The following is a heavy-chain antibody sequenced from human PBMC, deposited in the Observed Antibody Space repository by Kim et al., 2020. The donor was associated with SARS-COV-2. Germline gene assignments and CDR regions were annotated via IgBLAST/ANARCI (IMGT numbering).Heavy chain of an antibody. J-gene: IGHJ6*02. D-gene: IGHD2-2*01. Sequence: VKGRFTVSRDNAKKTLYLQINSLRPEDTAVYYCAKSRYCSSPTCFYYGMDVWGQGTTVTVSS. V-gene: IGHV3-30*02. CDR3: AKSRYCSSPTCFYYGMDV.